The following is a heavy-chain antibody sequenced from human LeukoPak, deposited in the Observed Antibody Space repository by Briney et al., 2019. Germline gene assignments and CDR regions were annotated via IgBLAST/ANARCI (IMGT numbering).Heavy chain of an antibody. D-gene: IGHD6-19*01. CDR1: GFTFSSYA. V-gene: IGHV3-48*01. J-gene: IGHJ4*02. CDR2: ISSSGSTI. Sequence: GGSLRLSCAASGFTFSSYAMSWVRQAPGKGLEWVSYISSSGSTIYYADSVKGRFSISRDNAKNSLHLQMNSLRAEDTAVYYCARGTVAGKAPYWGQGTLVTVSS. CDR3: ARGTVAGKAPY.